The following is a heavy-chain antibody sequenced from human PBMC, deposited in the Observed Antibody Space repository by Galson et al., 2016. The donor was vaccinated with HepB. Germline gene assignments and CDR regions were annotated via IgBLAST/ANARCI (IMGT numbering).Heavy chain of an antibody. D-gene: IGHD1-1*01. Sequence: SETLSLTCAVSGGSVRSETYYWNWIRQPPGKGLEWIGNVHYSGSTNYSPSLKSRVTLSADTSKNLFSLKLSSVTAADTAVYYCARVRPTAPGVPFDIWGQGTMVTVSA. CDR3: ARVRPTAPGVPFDI. CDR2: VHYSGST. CDR1: GGSVRSETYY. V-gene: IGHV4-61*01. J-gene: IGHJ3*02.